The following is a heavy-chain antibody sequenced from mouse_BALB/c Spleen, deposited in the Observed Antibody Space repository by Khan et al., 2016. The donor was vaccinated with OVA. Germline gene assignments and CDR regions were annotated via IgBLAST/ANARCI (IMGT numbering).Heavy chain of an antibody. CDR2: ISYSGST. Sequence: EVQLQESGPGLVKPSQSLSLTCTVTGYSITSGYAWNWIRQFPGNKLEWMGYISYSGSTSYNPSLRSRISTTRDTSKHQFFLQLNSVTTEDTATYYGARKNYYGYAMDYWGQGTSVTVAS. D-gene: IGHD1-1*01. V-gene: IGHV3-2*02. CDR1: GYSITSGYA. CDR3: ARKNYYGYAMDY. J-gene: IGHJ4*01.